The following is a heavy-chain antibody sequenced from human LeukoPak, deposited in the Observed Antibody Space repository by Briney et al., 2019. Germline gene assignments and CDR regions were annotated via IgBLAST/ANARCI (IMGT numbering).Heavy chain of an antibody. CDR2: IWSDGNEK. J-gene: IGHJ4*02. CDR1: GFTFSTYG. V-gene: IGHV3-30*02. D-gene: IGHD3-22*01. Sequence: GGSLRHSCAASGFTFSTYGMHWVRQAPGKGLEWVTFIWSDGNEKYYADSVKGRFTISRDNSKSTLYLQMNSLRAEDTAVYYCVKERDRRGLFDYRRGRTMVTVSS. CDR3: VKERDRRGLFDY.